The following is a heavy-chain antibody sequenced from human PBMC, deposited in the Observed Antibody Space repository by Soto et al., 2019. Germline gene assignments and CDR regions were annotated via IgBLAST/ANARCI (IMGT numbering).Heavy chain of an antibody. D-gene: IGHD4-17*01. J-gene: IGHJ5*02. V-gene: IGHV4-59*01. CDR2: IYYSGST. CDR3: ARNGDYDNWFDP. Sequence: SETLSLTCTVSGGSISSYYWSWIRQPPGKGLEWIGYIYYSGSTNYNPSLKSRVTISVDTYKNQFSLKLSSVTAADTAVYYCARNGDYDNWFDPWGQGTLVTVSS. CDR1: GGSISSYY.